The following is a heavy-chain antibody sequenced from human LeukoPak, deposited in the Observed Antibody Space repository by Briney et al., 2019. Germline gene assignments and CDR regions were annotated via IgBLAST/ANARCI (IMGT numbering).Heavy chain of an antibody. Sequence: SETLSLTCTVSGDSINNYYWTWVRQPAGKGLQWLGRIYPSGTTNYNPSLKSRLTISIDTSKNLFSLSLNSVTAADTAVYYCALWGYFDRSGRHFWGQGILVTVSS. V-gene: IGHV4-4*07. D-gene: IGHD3-22*01. CDR1: GDSINNYY. CDR2: IYPSGTT. CDR3: ALWGYFDRSGRHF. J-gene: IGHJ4*02.